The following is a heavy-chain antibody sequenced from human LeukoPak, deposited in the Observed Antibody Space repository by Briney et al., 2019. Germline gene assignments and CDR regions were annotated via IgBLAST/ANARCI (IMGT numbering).Heavy chain of an antibody. CDR1: GYTFTGYY. Sequence: SVKVSCKASGYTFTGYYMHWVRQAPGQGLEWMGRIIPIFGTANYAQKFQGRVTITTDESTSTAYMELSSLRSEDTAVYYCARVRGIYGSGIFDIWGQGTMVTVSS. J-gene: IGHJ3*02. CDR2: IIPIFGTA. D-gene: IGHD3-10*01. CDR3: ARVRGIYGSGIFDI. V-gene: IGHV1-69*05.